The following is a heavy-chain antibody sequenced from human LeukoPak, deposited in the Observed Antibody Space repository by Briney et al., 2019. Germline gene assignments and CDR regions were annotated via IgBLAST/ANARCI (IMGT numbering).Heavy chain of an antibody. CDR1: GYSFTNYG. CDR2: ISAYNDNA. J-gene: IGHJ4*02. V-gene: IGHV1-18*01. CDR3: ARSTLGIEFDY. Sequence: ASLKVSCKPSGYSFTNYGISWVRQTPGQRLEWMGWISAYNDNAHYAQGLEGRVTMTSETSTRTAYMELRSLRSDDTAVYYCARSTLGIEFDYWGQGSLVTVSS. D-gene: IGHD7-27*01.